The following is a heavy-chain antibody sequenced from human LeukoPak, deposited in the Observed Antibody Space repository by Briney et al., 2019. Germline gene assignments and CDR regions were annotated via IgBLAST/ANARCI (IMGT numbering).Heavy chain of an antibody. D-gene: IGHD2-2*01. CDR1: GYTFTSYG. Sequence: GASVKVSCKASGYTFTSYGISWVRQAPGQGLEWMGWISAYNGNTNYAQKLQGRVTMTTDTSTSTAYMELRSLRSDDTAVYYCARVRAGPADQDTVVVPAAMRFDPWGQGTLVTVSS. CDR3: ARVRAGPADQDTVVVPAAMRFDP. J-gene: IGHJ5*02. CDR2: ISAYNGNT. V-gene: IGHV1-18*01.